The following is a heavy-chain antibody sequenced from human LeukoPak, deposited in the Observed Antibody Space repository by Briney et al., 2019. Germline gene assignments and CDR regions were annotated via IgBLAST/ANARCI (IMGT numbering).Heavy chain of an antibody. D-gene: IGHD3-22*01. Sequence: SETLSLTCTVSGDSISSGSYYWGWIRQPPGRGLEWIGSIYYSGNTYYNPSLKSRVTISVDTSKNQFSLKLSSVTAADTAVYYCARATALYYDSSGYYYGYYYYYMDVWGKGTTVTISS. CDR1: GDSISSGSYY. V-gene: IGHV4-39*07. J-gene: IGHJ6*03. CDR2: IYYSGNT. CDR3: ARATALYYDSSGYYYGYYYYYMDV.